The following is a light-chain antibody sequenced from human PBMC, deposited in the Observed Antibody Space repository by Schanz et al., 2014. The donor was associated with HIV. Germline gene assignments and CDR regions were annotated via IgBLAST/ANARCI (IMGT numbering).Light chain of an antibody. CDR2: ATS. CDR1: QSVGGSQ. Sequence: EIVLTQSPDTLSVSPGERATLSCRASQSVGGSQLAWFQLKRGQPPRLLIYATSFRAVGIPDRFSGSGSETDFTLTISGLEPEDFAVYYCQHYGDSRGTFGGGTEVDIK. V-gene: IGKV3-20*01. J-gene: IGKJ4*01. CDR3: QHYGDSRGT.